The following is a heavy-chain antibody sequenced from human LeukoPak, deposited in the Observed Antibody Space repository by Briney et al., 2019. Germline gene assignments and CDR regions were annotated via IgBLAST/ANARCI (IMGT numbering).Heavy chain of an antibody. J-gene: IGHJ4*02. D-gene: IGHD6-13*01. V-gene: IGHV3-21*01. Sequence: GGSLRLSCAAPGFTFSNYNMNWVRQAPGKRLEWVSSITSTSTYTFYADSVKGRFIIFRDNAENSLYLEMHSLRAEDTAVYYCVRGAYSSSWLNFDYWGQGTLVTVSS. CDR1: GFTFSNYN. CDR3: VRGAYSSSWLNFDY. CDR2: ITSTSTYT.